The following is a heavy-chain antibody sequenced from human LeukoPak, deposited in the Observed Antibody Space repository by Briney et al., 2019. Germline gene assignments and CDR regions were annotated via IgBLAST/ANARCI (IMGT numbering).Heavy chain of an antibody. D-gene: IGHD2-21*02. Sequence: SETLSLTCAVYGGSFSGYYWSWIRQPPGKGREWIGEINHSGSTNYNPSLKSRVTISVDTSKNQFSLKLSSVTAADTAVYYCASRGGACGGDCYYAFDIWGQGTMVTVSS. J-gene: IGHJ3*02. V-gene: IGHV4-34*01. CDR1: GGSFSGYY. CDR2: INHSGST. CDR3: ASRGGACGGDCYYAFDI.